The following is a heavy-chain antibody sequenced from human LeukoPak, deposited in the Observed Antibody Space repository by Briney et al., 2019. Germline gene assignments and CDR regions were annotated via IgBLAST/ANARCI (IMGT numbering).Heavy chain of an antibody. CDR2: INPSGGRT. V-gene: IGHV1-46*01. D-gene: IGHD3-10*01. CDR3: ATEGKMVRGVYTDY. CDR1: GYTFTSYY. J-gene: IGHJ4*02. Sequence: ASVKVSCKASGYTFTSYYMHWVRQAPGQGLEWMGLINPSGGRTTYAQKFQGRVTLTRDMSTSTVYMELSSLRSEDTAVYYCATEGKMVRGVYTDYWGQGTLVTVSS.